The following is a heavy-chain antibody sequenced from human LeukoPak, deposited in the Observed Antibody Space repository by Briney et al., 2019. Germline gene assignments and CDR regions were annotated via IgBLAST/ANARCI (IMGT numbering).Heavy chain of an antibody. CDR3: ARLSSGSSSWYDIDY. J-gene: IGHJ4*02. D-gene: IGHD6-13*01. V-gene: IGHV4-34*01. CDR1: GGSFSGYY. CDR2: INHSGST. Sequence: SGTLSLTCAVYGGSFSGYYWSWIRQPPGKGLEWIGEINHSGSTNYNPSPKSRVTISVDTSKNQFSLKLSSVTAADTAVYYCARLSSGSSSWYDIDYWGQGTLVTVSS.